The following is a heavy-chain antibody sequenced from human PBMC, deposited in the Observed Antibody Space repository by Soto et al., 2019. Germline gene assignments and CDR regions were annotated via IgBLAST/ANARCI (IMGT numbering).Heavy chain of an antibody. V-gene: IGHV3-21*06. CDR1: GFTFTRYS. Sequence: PGGSLRLSFAASGFTFTRYSMNWVRQAPGKGLEWVSSISSTTNYIYSGDSMKGRFTISTDNAKNSLYLEMNSLRAEDTAVYYCARESEDLTSNFDYWGQGTLVPVSS. J-gene: IGHJ4*02. CDR3: ARESEDLTSNFDY. CDR2: ISSTTNYI.